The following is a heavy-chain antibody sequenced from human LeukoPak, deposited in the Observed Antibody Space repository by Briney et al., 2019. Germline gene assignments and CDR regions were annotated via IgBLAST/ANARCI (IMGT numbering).Heavy chain of an antibody. Sequence: SQTLSLTCTVSGGSISSGSYYWTWIRQPAGKGLEWIGRIYTSGSTNYNPSLKSRVTMSVDTSKNQFSLKLSSVTAADTAVYYCASGEKIAVVGHGWFDPWGQGTLVTVSS. D-gene: IGHD6-19*01. CDR1: GGSISSGSYY. CDR3: ASGEKIAVVGHGWFDP. V-gene: IGHV4-61*02. J-gene: IGHJ5*02. CDR2: IYTSGST.